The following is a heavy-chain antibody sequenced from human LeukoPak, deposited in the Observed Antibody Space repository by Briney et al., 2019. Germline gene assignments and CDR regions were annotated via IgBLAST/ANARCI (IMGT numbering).Heavy chain of an antibody. D-gene: IGHD4-17*01. CDR2: IYYSGCT. CDR3: ARGSHYGPVDY. Sequence: PSQTLSLTCTVSGGSISSGGYYWSWIRQHPGKGLEWIGYIYYSGCTYYNPSLKSRVTISVDTSKNQFSLKLSSVTAADTAVYYCARGSHYGPVDYWGQGTLVTVSS. V-gene: IGHV4-31*03. CDR1: GGSISSGGYY. J-gene: IGHJ4*02.